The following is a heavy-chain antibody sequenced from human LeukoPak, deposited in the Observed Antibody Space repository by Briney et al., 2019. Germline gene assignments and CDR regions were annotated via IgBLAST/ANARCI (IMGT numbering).Heavy chain of an antibody. Sequence: RRGGSLRLSCAAAGLTFSSSAMRWGRQARGKGLEYVSAISGNGGTTSYAYSVEARSHFSRDSSKYALCLQLGPLRAGDMTVYYSAMSNWNYGGYYNYYIYVWDKGTTVTVSS. J-gene: IGHJ6*03. CDR3: AMSNWNYGGYYNYYIYV. D-gene: IGHD1-7*01. V-gene: IGHV3-64*01. CDR1: GLTFSSSA. CDR2: ISGNGGTT.